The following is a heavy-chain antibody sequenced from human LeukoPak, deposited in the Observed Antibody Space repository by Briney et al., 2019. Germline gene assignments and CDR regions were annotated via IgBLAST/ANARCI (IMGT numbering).Heavy chain of an antibody. V-gene: IGHV1-69*13. CDR2: IIPIFGTA. Sequence: SVKVSCKASGGTFSSYAISWVRQAPGQGLEWMGGIIPIFGTANYAQKLQGRVTITADESTSTAYMELSSLRSEDTAVYYCARESENMIGPHFDYWGQGTLVTVSS. D-gene: IGHD3-22*01. CDR1: GGTFSSYA. J-gene: IGHJ4*02. CDR3: ARESENMIGPHFDY.